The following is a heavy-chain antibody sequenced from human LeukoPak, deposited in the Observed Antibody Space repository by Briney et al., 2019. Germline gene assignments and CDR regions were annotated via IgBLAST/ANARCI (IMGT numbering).Heavy chain of an antibody. D-gene: IGHD2-2*02. CDR2: INPNSGGT. CDR3: ARGDIVVLPAGIPHNWFDP. J-gene: IGHJ5*02. CDR1: GYSFTGYY. Sequence: ASVKVSCKASGYSFTGYYIHWVRQAPGQGLEWLGWINPNSGGTNYAQKFQGRVTMTRDTSISTAYMELSRLRSDDTAVYYCARGDIVVLPAGIPHNWFDPWGQGTLVTVSS. V-gene: IGHV1-2*02.